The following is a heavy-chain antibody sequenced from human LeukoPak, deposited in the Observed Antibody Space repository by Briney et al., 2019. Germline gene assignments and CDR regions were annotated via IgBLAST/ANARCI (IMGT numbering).Heavy chain of an antibody. D-gene: IGHD3-22*01. CDR1: GFTFSNNY. CDR2: LYSGGST. CDR3: ARALGSGYPNYYYYYMDV. Sequence: GGSLRLSCAASGFTFSNNYMSWVRQAPGKGLEWVSVLYSGGSTYYADSVKGGFTISRDNSKNTLFLQMNSLRAEDTAVYYCARALGSGYPNYYYYYMDVWGKGTTVTVSS. V-gene: IGHV3-53*01. J-gene: IGHJ6*03.